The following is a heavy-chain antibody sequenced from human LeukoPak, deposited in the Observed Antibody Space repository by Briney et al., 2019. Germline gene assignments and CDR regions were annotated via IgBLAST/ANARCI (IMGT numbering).Heavy chain of an antibody. J-gene: IGHJ4*02. Sequence: GGSLRLSCAASGFTFSSYGMSWVRQAPGKGLEWVSAISGSGGSTYYADSVKGRFTVSRDNAKNSLYLQMNSLRADDTAVYYCARGGILITFGAFDFWGQGTLVTVSS. V-gene: IGHV3-23*01. CDR1: GFTFSSYG. CDR2: ISGSGGST. CDR3: ARGGILITFGAFDF. D-gene: IGHD3-16*01.